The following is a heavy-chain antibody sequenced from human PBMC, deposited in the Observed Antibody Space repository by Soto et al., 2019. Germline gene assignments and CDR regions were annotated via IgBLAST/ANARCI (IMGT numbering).Heavy chain of an antibody. J-gene: IGHJ6*04. Sequence: PSETLSLTCAVYGGSFSGYYWSWIRQPPGKGLEWIGEINHSGSTNYNPSLKSRVTISVDTSKNQFSLKLSSVTAADTAVYYCARARSHIVVVPAAMLDVWGKGTTVTSPQ. CDR1: GGSFSGYY. D-gene: IGHD2-2*01. CDR2: INHSGST. V-gene: IGHV4-34*01. CDR3: ARARSHIVVVPAAMLDV.